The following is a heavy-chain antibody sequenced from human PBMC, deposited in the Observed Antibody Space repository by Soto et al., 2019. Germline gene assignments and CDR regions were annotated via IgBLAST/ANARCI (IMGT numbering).Heavy chain of an antibody. CDR3: ARDPEGESYFDY. D-gene: IGHD3-16*01. Sequence: GGSLRLSCAASGFTFSSYAMHWVRQAPGKGLEWVAVISYDGSNKYYADSVKGRFTISRDNSKNTLYLQMNSLRAEETAVYYCARDPEGESYFDYWGQGTLVTVSS. J-gene: IGHJ4*02. V-gene: IGHV3-30-3*01. CDR1: GFTFSSYA. CDR2: ISYDGSNK.